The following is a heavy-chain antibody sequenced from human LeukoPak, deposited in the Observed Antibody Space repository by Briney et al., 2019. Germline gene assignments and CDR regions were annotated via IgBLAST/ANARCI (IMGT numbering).Heavy chain of an antibody. D-gene: IGHD1-26*01. Sequence: ASVKVSCKASGGTFSSYAISWVRQAPGQGLEWMGGITPIFGTANYAQKFQGRVTITADKSTSTAYMELSSLRSEDTAVYYCARDIGGSYYYYYMDVWGKGTTVTVS. CDR3: ARDIGGSYYYYYMDV. CDR2: ITPIFGTA. CDR1: GGTFSSYA. V-gene: IGHV1-69*06. J-gene: IGHJ6*03.